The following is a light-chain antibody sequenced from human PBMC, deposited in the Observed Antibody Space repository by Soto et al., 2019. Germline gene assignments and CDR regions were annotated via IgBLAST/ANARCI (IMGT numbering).Light chain of an antibody. CDR2: DAS. CDR1: QGVGST. Sequence: ELVLTQSPATLSVSPGERATLSCRASQGVGSTLAWYQKEPGRAPRLLIYDASTRATGIPARFSGAGSGTEFNLTISRLQSDDFAVYYCQHYLTWTLTFGGGTKVDIK. J-gene: IGKJ4*01. V-gene: IGKV3-15*01. CDR3: QHYLTWTLT.